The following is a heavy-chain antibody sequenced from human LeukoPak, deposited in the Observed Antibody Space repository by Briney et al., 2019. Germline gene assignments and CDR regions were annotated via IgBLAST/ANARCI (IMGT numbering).Heavy chain of an antibody. CDR1: GFTFSSYG. CDR3: ANWGYSSSSRDNWFDP. D-gene: IGHD6-6*01. J-gene: IGHJ5*02. V-gene: IGHV3-30*18. CDR2: ISYDGSNK. Sequence: GGSLRLSCAASGFTFSSYGMHWVRQAPGKGLEWVAVISYDGSNKYYADSVKGRFTISRDNSKNTLYLQMNSLRAEDTAVYYCANWGYSSSSRDNWFDPWGQGTLVTVSS.